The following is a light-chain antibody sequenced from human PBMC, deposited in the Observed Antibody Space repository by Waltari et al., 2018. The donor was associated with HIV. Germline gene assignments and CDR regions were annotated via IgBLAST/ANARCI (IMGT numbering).Light chain of an antibody. V-gene: IGLV1-40*01. Sequence: QSVLTQPPSVSGAPGQRVTISCPGSSPNIGAGYNVHWYQQVPGTAPKLLIYGNSNRPSGVPDRFSGSKSGTSASLAITGLQAEDEADYYCQSYDRSLSGWVFGGGTKLTVL. J-gene: IGLJ3*02. CDR1: SPNIGAGYN. CDR3: QSYDRSLSGWV. CDR2: GNS.